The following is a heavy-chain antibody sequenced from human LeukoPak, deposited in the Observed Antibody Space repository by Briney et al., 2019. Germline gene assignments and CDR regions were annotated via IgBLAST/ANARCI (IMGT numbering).Heavy chain of an antibody. Sequence: SGPTLVNPTQTLTLTCTFSGFSLSTSGMCVSWIRQPSGKALEWLARIDWDGDKWYSTSLKTRLTISKDTSKNQVVLTMTNMDPVDTATYYCARKGSAWNYFDYWGQGALVTVSS. CDR1: GFSLSTSGMC. V-gene: IGHV2-70*11. CDR3: ARKGSAWNYFDY. J-gene: IGHJ4*02. CDR2: IDWDGDK. D-gene: IGHD6-19*01.